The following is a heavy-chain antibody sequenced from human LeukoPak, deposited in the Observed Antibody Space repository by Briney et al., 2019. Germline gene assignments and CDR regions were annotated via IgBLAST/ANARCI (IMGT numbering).Heavy chain of an antibody. CDR1: GFNFDEYA. Sequence: PGRSLRLPCVASGFNFDEYAMHWVRQAPGKGLEWVSGINWKSGIIGYADSVKGRFTISRDNAKNSLFLQMNSLRAEDTALYYCVKDNYGDYIGFFDHWGQGTLVTVSS. CDR2: INWKSGII. V-gene: IGHV3-9*01. CDR3: VKDNYGDYIGFFDH. J-gene: IGHJ4*02. D-gene: IGHD4-17*01.